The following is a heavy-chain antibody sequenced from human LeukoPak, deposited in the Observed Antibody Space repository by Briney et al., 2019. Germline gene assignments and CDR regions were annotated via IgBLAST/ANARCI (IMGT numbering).Heavy chain of an antibody. CDR3: ARDQPGHNSDYYGMDV. D-gene: IGHD5-24*01. V-gene: IGHV1-46*01. J-gene: IGHJ6*02. CDR2: INPSDGST. CDR1: GYILTTYY. Sequence: APVKVSCRASGYILTTYYTHWVRQAPGQGLEWMGIINPSDGSTSRAQKFQGRVTMTRDKSTSTVYMELSSLRSEDTAVYYCARDQPGHNSDYYGMDVWGQGTTVTVSS.